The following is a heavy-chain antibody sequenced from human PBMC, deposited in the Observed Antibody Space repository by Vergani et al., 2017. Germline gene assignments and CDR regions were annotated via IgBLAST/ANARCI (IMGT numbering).Heavy chain of an antibody. CDR3: ARRRSTTVTSVFDY. CDR1: GYSISSGYY. CDR2: INHSGST. V-gene: IGHV4-38-2*01. D-gene: IGHD4-17*01. Sequence: QVQLQESGPGLVKPSETLSLTCAVSGYSISSGYYWGWIRQPPGKGLEWIGEINHSGSTNYNPSLKSRVTISVDTSKNQFSLKLSSVTAADTAVYYCARRRSTTVTSVFDYWGQGTLVTVSS. J-gene: IGHJ4*02.